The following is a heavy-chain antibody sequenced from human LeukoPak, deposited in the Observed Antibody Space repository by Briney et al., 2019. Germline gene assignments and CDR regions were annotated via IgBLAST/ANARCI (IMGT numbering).Heavy chain of an antibody. D-gene: IGHD3-10*01. J-gene: IGHJ6*02. V-gene: IGHV4-59*01. CDR2: IYYSGST. CDR1: GGSISSYY. CDR3: ARGQGSGVYYYYYYGMGV. Sequence: SETLSLTCTVSGGSISSYYWSWIRQPPGKGLECIGYIYYSGSTNYNPSLKSRVTISVDTSKNQFSLKLSSVTAADTAVYYCARGQGSGVYYYYYYGMGVWGQGTTVTVSS.